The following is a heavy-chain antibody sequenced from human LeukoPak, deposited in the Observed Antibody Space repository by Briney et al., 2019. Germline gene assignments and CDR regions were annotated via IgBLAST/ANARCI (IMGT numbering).Heavy chain of an antibody. CDR3: ARGGVRHQLAIEY. CDR1: GFPFINSA. J-gene: IGHJ4*02. CDR2: ISRYGDDT. V-gene: IGHV3-64*02. D-gene: IGHD3-10*01. Sequence: PGGSLRLSCAPSGFPFINSAMHWVRQAPGKGLEYVASISRYGDDTYYADSVKDRFTVSRDNSKNTLYLQMGSLRTDDMAVYYCARGGVRHQLAIEYWGQGTLVTVSS.